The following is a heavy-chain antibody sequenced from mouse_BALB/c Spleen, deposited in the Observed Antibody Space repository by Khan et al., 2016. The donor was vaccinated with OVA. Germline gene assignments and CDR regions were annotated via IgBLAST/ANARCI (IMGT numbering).Heavy chain of an antibody. Sequence: EVELVESGGVLLEPGGSLKLSCAASGFTFSSFVMSWVRQTPEKRLEWVATISSAATSTYYPDSVKGRFTISRDNAKNTLYLQMNSLRSDDTSIYYCANGNYGWFAYWGQGTLVTVST. CDR3: ANGNYGWFAY. V-gene: IGHV5-9-1*01. CDR1: GFTFSSFV. CDR2: ISSAATST. J-gene: IGHJ3*01. D-gene: IGHD2-1*01.